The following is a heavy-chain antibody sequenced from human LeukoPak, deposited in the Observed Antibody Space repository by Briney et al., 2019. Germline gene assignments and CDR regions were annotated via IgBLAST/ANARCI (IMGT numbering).Heavy chain of an antibody. Sequence: PGRSLRLSCAASGFTFDDYAMHWVRQAPGKGLEWVSGISSNSAGIGYADSVKGRFTISRDNAKNSLYLQMNSLRAEDMALYYCAKATHYYDSSGCDYWGQGTLVTVSS. CDR3: AKATHYYDSSGCDY. V-gene: IGHV3-9*03. CDR2: ISSNSAGI. CDR1: GFTFDDYA. J-gene: IGHJ4*02. D-gene: IGHD3-22*01.